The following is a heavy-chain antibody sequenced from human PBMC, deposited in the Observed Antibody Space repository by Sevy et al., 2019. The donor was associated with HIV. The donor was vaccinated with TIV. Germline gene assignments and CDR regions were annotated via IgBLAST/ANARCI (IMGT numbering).Heavy chain of an antibody. CDR3: ARGGYYYDNAAYYALDS. V-gene: IGHV3-33*01. Sequence: GGSLRLSCAATGFTFSNYAMHWVRQAPGKGMEWVAIIWSDGAYQYHGDSVKGRFTISRDNSKYTLYLQMKNVRVEDTDAYYCARGGYYYDNAAYYALDSWGQGTLVTVSS. J-gene: IGHJ4*02. CDR1: GFTFSNYA. CDR2: IWSDGAYQ. D-gene: IGHD3-22*01.